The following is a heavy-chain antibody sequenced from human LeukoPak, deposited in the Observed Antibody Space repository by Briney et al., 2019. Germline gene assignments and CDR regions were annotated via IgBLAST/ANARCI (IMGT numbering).Heavy chain of an antibody. CDR1: GYTFAGYY. Sequence: GASVKVSCKASGYTFAGYYIHWVRQAPGQGLEWTGWINPNSGGTNYAQKFQGRVTMTRDTFISTAYMELRRLRSDDRAVYYCARGPPTIVVVITTGDFDSWGQGTLVTVSS. CDR3: ARGPPTIVVVITTGDFDS. J-gene: IGHJ4*02. V-gene: IGHV1-2*02. D-gene: IGHD3-22*01. CDR2: INPNSGGT.